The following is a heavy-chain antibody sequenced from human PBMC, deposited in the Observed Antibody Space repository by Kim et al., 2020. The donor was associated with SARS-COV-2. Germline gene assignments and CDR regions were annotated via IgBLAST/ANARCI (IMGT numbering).Heavy chain of an antibody. V-gene: IGHV3-53*01. D-gene: IGHD3-10*01. J-gene: IGHJ6*02. Sequence: GGSLRLSCAASGFTVSSNYMSWVRQAPGKGLEWVSVIYSGGSTYYADSVKGRFTISRDNSKNTLYLQMNSLRAEDTAVYYCARVRVWVTMVRGPPEHYYYYGMDVWGQGTTVTVSS. CDR2: IYSGGST. CDR1: GFTVSSNY. CDR3: ARVRVWVTMVRGPPEHYYYYGMDV.